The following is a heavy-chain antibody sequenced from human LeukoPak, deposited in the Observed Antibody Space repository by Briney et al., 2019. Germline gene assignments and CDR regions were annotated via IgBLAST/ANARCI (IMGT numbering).Heavy chain of an antibody. D-gene: IGHD3-10*01. CDR2: MYTSGST. CDR1: GGLISSGSYY. V-gene: IGHV4-61*02. J-gene: IGHJ5*02. Sequence: PSQTLSLTCTVSGGLISSGSYYWSWIRQPAGKGLEWIGRMYTSGSTNYNPSLKSRVTISADTSKNQFSLKLSSVTAADTAVYFCARSPHIWFAERGWFDPWGQGTLVTVSS. CDR3: ARSPHIWFAERGWFDP.